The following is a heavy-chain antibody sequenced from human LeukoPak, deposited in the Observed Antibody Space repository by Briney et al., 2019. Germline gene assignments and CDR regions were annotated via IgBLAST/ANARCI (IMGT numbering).Heavy chain of an antibody. J-gene: IGHJ4*02. CDR2: ISGSGGST. Sequence: GGSLRLSCAASGFTFSSYAMSWVRQAPGKGLEWVSTISGSGGSTYYADSVEGRFTISRDNSKNTLYLQMNSLRAEDTAAYYCAKGPEDSSGYYYALGYWGQGTLVTVSS. CDR3: AKGPEDSSGYYYALGY. D-gene: IGHD3-22*01. CDR1: GFTFSSYA. V-gene: IGHV3-23*01.